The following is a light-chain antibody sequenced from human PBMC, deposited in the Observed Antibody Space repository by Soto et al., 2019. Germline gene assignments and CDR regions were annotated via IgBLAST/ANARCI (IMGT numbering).Light chain of an antibody. CDR3: QQLNSYPIT. Sequence: DIQLTQSPSFLSASVGDRVTINCRASQGISSYLAWYQQKPGKAPKLLIYAASTLQSGVPSRFSGSGSGTEFTLTISSLQHEDFATYYCQQLNSYPITFGQGTRLEIK. J-gene: IGKJ5*01. V-gene: IGKV1-9*01. CDR1: QGISSY. CDR2: AAS.